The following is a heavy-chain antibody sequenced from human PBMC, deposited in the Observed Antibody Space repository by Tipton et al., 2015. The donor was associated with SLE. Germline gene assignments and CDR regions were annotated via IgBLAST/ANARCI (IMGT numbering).Heavy chain of an antibody. J-gene: IGHJ4*02. CDR3: ARGKRHYHFLTGYYSKPHYFDF. CDR1: GDTIDGNTYF. Sequence: TLSLTCTVSGDTIDGNTYFWDWIRQPPGKGLMLIGSISYSGATSYNPSLKSRVTISVDTSKNLFSLNLSSVTAADTAVYYCARGKRHYHFLTGYYSKPHYFDFWGQGTVVAVSP. D-gene: IGHD3-9*01. CDR2: ISYSGAT. V-gene: IGHV4-39*07.